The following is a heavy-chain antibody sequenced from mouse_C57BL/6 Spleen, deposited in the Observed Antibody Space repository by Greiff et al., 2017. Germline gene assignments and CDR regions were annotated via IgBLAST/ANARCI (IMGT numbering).Heavy chain of an antibody. CDR3: ARGLYYGSIYGGYAMDD. CDR1: GYTFTSYW. V-gene: IGHV1-55*01. D-gene: IGHD1-1*01. J-gene: IGHJ4*01. CDR2: IYPGSGST. Sequence: QVQLQQPGAELVKPGASVTMSCKASGYTFTSYWITWVKQRPGQGLEWIGDIYPGSGSTNYNEKFKSKATLTVDKSSSTAYMQPSSVTSEDSALYYGARGLYYGSIYGGYAMDDWGQGTSGTVSS.